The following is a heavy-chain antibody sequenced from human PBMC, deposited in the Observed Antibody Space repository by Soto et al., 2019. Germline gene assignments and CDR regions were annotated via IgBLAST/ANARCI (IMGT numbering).Heavy chain of an antibody. CDR1: GGSISSGGYY. CDR3: ARQQWLVLNAFDI. CDR2: IYYSGST. D-gene: IGHD6-19*01. J-gene: IGHJ3*02. Sequence: SETLSLTCTVSGGSISSGGYYWSWIRQHPGKGLEWIGYIYYSGSTYYNPSLKSRVTISVDTSKNQFSLKLSSVTAADTAVYYCARQQWLVLNAFDIWGQGIMVTVSS. V-gene: IGHV4-31*03.